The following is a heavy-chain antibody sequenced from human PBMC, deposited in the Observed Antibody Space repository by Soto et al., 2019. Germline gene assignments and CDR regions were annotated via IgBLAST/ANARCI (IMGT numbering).Heavy chain of an antibody. J-gene: IGHJ3*02. CDR2: TYYRSKWYN. Sequence: SQTLSLTCAISGDSVSSNSAAWNWIRQSPSRGLEWLGRTYYRSKWYNDYAVSVKSRITINPDTSKNQFSLQLNSVTPEDTAVYYCARSGLRFLEGSFDIWGNGKMVTVSS. V-gene: IGHV6-1*01. CDR3: ARSGLRFLEGSFDI. D-gene: IGHD3-3*01. CDR1: GDSVSSNSAA.